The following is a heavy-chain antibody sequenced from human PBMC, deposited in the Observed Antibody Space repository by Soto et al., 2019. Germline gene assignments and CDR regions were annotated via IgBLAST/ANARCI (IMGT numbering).Heavy chain of an antibody. Sequence: QLVQSGPEVKKPGASVKVSCRASDYTFTKYGVSWVRQAPGQGLEWLGWLSVHTGQTRYARKVQGRATMTADTSANTAYMELRSLISDDTAVYYCARARYCSSPSCYNHYYYGMDICGQGTTVTVSS. CDR1: DYTFTKYG. D-gene: IGHD2-2*02. CDR2: LSVHTGQT. V-gene: IGHV1-18*01. J-gene: IGHJ6*02. CDR3: ARARYCSSPSCYNHYYYGMDI.